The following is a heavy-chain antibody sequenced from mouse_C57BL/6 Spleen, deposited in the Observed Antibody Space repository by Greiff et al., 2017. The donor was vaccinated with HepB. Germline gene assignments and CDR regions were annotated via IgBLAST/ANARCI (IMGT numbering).Heavy chain of an antibody. J-gene: IGHJ1*03. D-gene: IGHD1-1*01. V-gene: IGHV2-9-1*01. CDR3: ARNSFYYYGQEWYFDV. CDR1: GFSLTSYA. CDR2: IWTGGGT. Sequence: VKLMESGPGLVAPSQSLSITCTVSGFSLTSYAISWVRQPPGKGLEWLGVIWTGGGTNYNSALKSRLSISKDNSKSQVFLKMNSLQTDDTARYYCARNSFYYYGQEWYFDVWGTGTTVTVSS.